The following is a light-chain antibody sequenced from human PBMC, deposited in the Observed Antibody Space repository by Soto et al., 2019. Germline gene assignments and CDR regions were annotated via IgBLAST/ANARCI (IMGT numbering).Light chain of an antibody. CDR2: ATS. CDR1: QGISNW. V-gene: IGKV1-12*01. J-gene: IGKJ5*01. CDR3: QQSDSTPRLT. Sequence: SHMPQHPPSVSAYVADRVTTTCRASQGISNWLAWYQQKPGKAPKLLIYATSSLQSGVPSRFAGSGSGTDFTLTISRLQPDDFAPYYCQQSDSTPRLTFGQGTRLEIK.